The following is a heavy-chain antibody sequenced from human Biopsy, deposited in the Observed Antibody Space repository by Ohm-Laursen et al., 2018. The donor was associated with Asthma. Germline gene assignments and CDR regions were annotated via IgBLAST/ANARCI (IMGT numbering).Heavy chain of an antibody. V-gene: IGHV3-30*01. Sequence: SLRLFCSASRFTYEMHWVRQAPGKGLEWVGVISKDASTQDYADSVKGRFTMARDNSKNTLDLQMNSLREEDTAVYYCVRDGTDDAFDIWGQGTVVSVSS. CDR1: RFTYE. J-gene: IGHJ3*02. CDR3: VRDGTDDAFDI. CDR2: ISKDASTQ. D-gene: IGHD1-1*01.